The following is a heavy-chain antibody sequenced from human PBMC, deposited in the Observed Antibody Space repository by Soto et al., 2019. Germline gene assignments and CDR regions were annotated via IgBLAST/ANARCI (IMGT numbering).Heavy chain of an antibody. D-gene: IGHD6-13*01. CDR1: EFTFSRYE. Sequence: PGGSLRLSFVASEFTFSRYEMNWVRQAPGKGLEWVSYISSSGGTIYYTDSVKGRFTISRDNAKKSLYLQMNSLRAEDTAVYYCVRFGGAAAGPGDYWGQGTLVTVSS. CDR3: VRFGGAAAGPGDY. CDR2: ISSSGGTI. J-gene: IGHJ4*02. V-gene: IGHV3-48*03.